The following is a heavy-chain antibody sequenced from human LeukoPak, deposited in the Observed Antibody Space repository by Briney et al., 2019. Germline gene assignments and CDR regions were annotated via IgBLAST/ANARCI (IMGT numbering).Heavy chain of an antibody. CDR3: AKGYGGNPPTVMDV. Sequence: PGASLRLSCAASGFTFSSYAMTWVRQAPGKGLEWVSGISSSGGSISYAGSVKGRFTISRDNSKNTLYLQMNSLRAEDTAVYYRAKGYGGNPPTVMDVWGQGTTVTVSS. J-gene: IGHJ6*02. D-gene: IGHD4-23*01. CDR1: GFTFSSYA. CDR2: ISSSGGSI. V-gene: IGHV3-23*01.